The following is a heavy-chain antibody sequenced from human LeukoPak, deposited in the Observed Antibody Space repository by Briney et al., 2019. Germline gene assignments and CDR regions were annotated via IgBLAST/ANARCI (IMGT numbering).Heavy chain of an antibody. CDR3: IRHVEFQRPY. D-gene: IGHD3-10*01. CDR1: GMSLSDSA. J-gene: IGHJ4*02. Sequence: LAGGALTPSCAASGMSLSDSAMNWVRQAPGKGLEWLAHIRSRTKGYATADAASVTCRLVISRDDVKNMAFLQMTSLETEDTAVYYCIRHVEFQRPYWAEGVQVTVSS. V-gene: IGHV3-73*01. CDR2: IRSRTKGYAT.